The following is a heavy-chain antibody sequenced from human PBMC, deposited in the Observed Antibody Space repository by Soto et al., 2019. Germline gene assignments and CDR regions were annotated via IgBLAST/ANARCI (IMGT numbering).Heavy chain of an antibody. CDR3: AKGLRFGELPLNYFDY. J-gene: IGHJ4*02. D-gene: IGHD3-10*01. Sequence: EVQLLESGGGLVQPGGSLRLSCAASGFTFSSYAMSWVRQAPGKGLEWVSAISGSGGSTYYADSVKGRFTISRDNSKNTLYLQMNSLRAEDTAVYYCAKGLRFGELPLNYFDYWGQGTLVTVSS. V-gene: IGHV3-23*01. CDR1: GFTFSSYA. CDR2: ISGSGGST.